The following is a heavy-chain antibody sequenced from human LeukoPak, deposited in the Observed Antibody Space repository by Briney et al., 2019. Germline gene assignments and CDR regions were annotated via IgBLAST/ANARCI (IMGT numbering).Heavy chain of an antibody. CDR2: IYISGSTSGSA. CDR3: ARGIYYDYYMDV. V-gene: IGHV4-4*07. Sequence: PSETLSLTCSVSGGSISSYYWSWIRQPAGKGLEWIGRIYISGSTSGSANYNPSLKSRVTMSVDTSKNQFTLKLSSVTAADTAVYYCARGIYYDYYMDVWGKGTTVTVSS. CDR1: GGSISSYY. J-gene: IGHJ6*03.